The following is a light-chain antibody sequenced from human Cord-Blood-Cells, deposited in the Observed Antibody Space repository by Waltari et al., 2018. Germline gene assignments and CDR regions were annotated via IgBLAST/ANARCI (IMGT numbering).Light chain of an antibody. J-gene: IGLJ3*02. CDR1: SSDVCGYNY. CDR3: SSYAGSNNLV. Sequence: QSALTQPPSASGSPGQSVTIPCTGTSSDVCGYNYVSWYQQHPGKAPKLMIYEVSKRPSGVPDRFSGSKSGNTASLTVSGLQAEDEADYYCSSYAGSNNLVFGGVTKLTVL. CDR2: EVS. V-gene: IGLV2-8*01.